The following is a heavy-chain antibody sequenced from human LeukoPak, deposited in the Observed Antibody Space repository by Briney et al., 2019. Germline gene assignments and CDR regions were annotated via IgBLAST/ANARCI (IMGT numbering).Heavy chain of an antibody. CDR2: ISSSSSYI. V-gene: IGHV3-21*04. CDR3: AKDLKQWLPSGGDAFDI. Sequence: PGGSLRLSCAASGFTFSSYSMNWVRQAPGKGLEWVSSISSSSSYIYYADSVKGRFTISRDNAKNSLYLQMNSLRAEDTAVYYCAKDLKQWLPSGGDAFDIWGQGTMVTVSS. J-gene: IGHJ3*02. D-gene: IGHD6-19*01. CDR1: GFTFSSYS.